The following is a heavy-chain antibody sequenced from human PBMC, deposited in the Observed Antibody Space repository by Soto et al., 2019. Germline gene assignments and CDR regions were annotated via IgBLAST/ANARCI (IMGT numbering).Heavy chain of an antibody. D-gene: IGHD2-21*02. Sequence: PSETLSLTCGVSGGTVSSSHCWRLVRHSPGRGLEWIGNVYHTGDTNFNPSLQSRVTFSVDKSNNQFSLRLTSVTAADTAVYFCAREIVTAGGNNYFDPWGPGTLVTVAS. V-gene: IGHV4-4*02. CDR1: GGTVSSSHC. J-gene: IGHJ5*02. CDR2: VYHTGDT. CDR3: AREIVTAGGNNYFDP.